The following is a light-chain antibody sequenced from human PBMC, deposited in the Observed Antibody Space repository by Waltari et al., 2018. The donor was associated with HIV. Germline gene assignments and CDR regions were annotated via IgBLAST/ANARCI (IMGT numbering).Light chain of an antibody. V-gene: IGLV2-23*02. CDR3: CSYAGSSTLV. Sequence: QSALTQHASVSASPGQSITISCTGTSSDVGTYTLVSWYQQHPGKAPKLMIYEVSKRPSGVSNRFSGSKSCNTASLTISGLQAEDEADYYCCSYAGSSTLVFGGGTKLTVL. CDR2: EVS. CDR1: SSDVGTYTL. J-gene: IGLJ2*01.